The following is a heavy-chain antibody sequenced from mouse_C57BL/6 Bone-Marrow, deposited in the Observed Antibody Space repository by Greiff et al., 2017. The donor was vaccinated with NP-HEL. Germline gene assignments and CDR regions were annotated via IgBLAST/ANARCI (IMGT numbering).Heavy chain of an antibody. V-gene: IGHV14-1*01. CDR1: GFNIKDYY. J-gene: IGHJ2*01. CDR2: IDPEDGDT. Sequence: VQLQQSGAELVRPGASVKLSCTASGFNIKDYYMHWVKQRPEQGLEWIGRIDPEDGDTEYAPKFQGKATMTADTSSNTAYLQLSSLTSEDTAVYYCTTGITTVVGKNYWGQGTTLTVSS. D-gene: IGHD1-1*01. CDR3: TTGITTVVGKNY.